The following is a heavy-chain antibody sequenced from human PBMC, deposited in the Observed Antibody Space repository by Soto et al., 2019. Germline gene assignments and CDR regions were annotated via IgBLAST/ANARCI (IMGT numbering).Heavy chain of an antibody. CDR1: GYTFTGYY. D-gene: IGHD5-18*01. J-gene: IGHJ3*02. Sequence: ASVKVSCKASGYTFTGYYMHWVQQAPGQGLEWMGWINPNSGGTNYAQKFQGWVTMTRDTSISTAYMELSRLRSDDTAVYYCASAYITNSYDAFDIWGQGTMVTVSS. V-gene: IGHV1-2*04. CDR2: INPNSGGT. CDR3: ASAYITNSYDAFDI.